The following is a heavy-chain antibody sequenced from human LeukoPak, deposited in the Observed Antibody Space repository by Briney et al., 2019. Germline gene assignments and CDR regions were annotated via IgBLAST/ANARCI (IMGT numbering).Heavy chain of an antibody. V-gene: IGHV1-8*01. J-gene: IGHJ4*02. Sequence: ASVKVSCKASGYTFTSYDINWVRQATGQGLEWMGWMNPNSGSTGYAQKFQGRVTMTRNTSISTAYMELSSLRSEDTAVYYCARGGAPAAADRGDYWGQGTLVTVSS. CDR2: MNPNSGST. D-gene: IGHD6-13*01. CDR1: GYTFTSYD. CDR3: ARGGAPAAADRGDY.